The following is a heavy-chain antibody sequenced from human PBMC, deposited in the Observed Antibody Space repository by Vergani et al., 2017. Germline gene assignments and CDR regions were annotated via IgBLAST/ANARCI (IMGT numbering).Heavy chain of an antibody. D-gene: IGHD3-22*01. V-gene: IGHV1-3*04. J-gene: IGHJ4*02. CDR1: GYTFTSYA. CDR2: INTGNGNT. Sequence: QVQLVQSGAEVKKPGASVKVSCKASGYTFTSYAMHWVRQAPGQRLEWMGWINTGNGNTKYSQKFQGRVTITRDTSASTAYMELSSLRSEDTAVYYCARGGPGYYDSSGYNWGQGTLVTVSS. CDR3: ARGGPGYYDSSGYN.